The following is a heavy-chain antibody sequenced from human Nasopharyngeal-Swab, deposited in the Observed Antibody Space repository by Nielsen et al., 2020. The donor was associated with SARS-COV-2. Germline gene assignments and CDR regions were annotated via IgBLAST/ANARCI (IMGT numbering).Heavy chain of an antibody. CDR3: ARVGADYYGSGSYYFDH. J-gene: IGHJ4*02. V-gene: IGHV4-59*01. CDR2: IYYSGST. Sequence: SETLSLTCTVSGGSISSYYWSWIRQPPGKGLEWIGYIYYSGSTNYNPSLKSRVTISVDTSKNQFSLKLSSVTAADTAVYYCARVGADYYGSGSYYFDHWGQGTLVTVSS. D-gene: IGHD3-10*01. CDR1: GGSISSYY.